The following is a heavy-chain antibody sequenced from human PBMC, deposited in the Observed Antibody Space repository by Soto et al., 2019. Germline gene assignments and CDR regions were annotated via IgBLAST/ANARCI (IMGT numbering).Heavy chain of an antibody. D-gene: IGHD6-13*01. Sequence: EVQLVESGGNLVLPGGSLRLSCAASGFTFSSYWMYWVRQAPGKGLVWVSRVNPDGSVTSYADSVKGRFTVSRDNAKNMLYLQMNNLRVEDTAIYYCARGTYRSKTDFDYWGQGTLVTVSS. CDR2: VNPDGSVT. CDR1: GFTFSSYW. J-gene: IGHJ4*02. CDR3: ARGTYRSKTDFDY. V-gene: IGHV3-74*01.